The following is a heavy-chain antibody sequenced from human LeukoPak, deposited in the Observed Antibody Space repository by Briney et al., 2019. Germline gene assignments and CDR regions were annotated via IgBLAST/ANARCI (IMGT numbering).Heavy chain of an antibody. V-gene: IGHV3-7*01. CDR1: GFTFSTYW. J-gene: IGHJ4*02. D-gene: IGHD3-3*01. Sequence: GGSLRLSCAASGFTFSTYWMSWVRQAPGKGLEWVANIKENGIETHYADSVKGRFIVSRDNAKNSLYLQMNSLRVEDTAVYYCARGRQYDFWSGYLQSYYFDYWGQGTLVTVSS. CDR3: ARGRQYDFWSGYLQSYYFDY. CDR2: IKENGIET.